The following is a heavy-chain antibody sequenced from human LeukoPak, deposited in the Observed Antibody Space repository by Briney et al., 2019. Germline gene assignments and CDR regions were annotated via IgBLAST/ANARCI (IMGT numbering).Heavy chain of an antibody. V-gene: IGHV3-23*01. J-gene: IGHJ4*02. Sequence: PGGSLRLSCAASGFTFSSFGMSWVRQAPGKGLEWVSTISGSGGIIDYADSVKGRFTFSRDNSRNIVYLQMNSLRAEDTAVYYCAKDLPDYGDYIEGYWGQGTLVTVSS. CDR2: ISGSGGII. CDR3: AKDLPDYGDYIEGY. CDR1: GFTFSSFG. D-gene: IGHD4-17*01.